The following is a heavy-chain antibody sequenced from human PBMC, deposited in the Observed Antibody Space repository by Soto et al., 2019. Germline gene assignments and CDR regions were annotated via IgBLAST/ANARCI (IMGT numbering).Heavy chain of an antibody. D-gene: IGHD5-18*01. CDR3: ARCPQPPDTADPYAVDV. Sequence: QVQLVQSGTEVKKPGASVKVSCKASGGTFSRSGFHWVRQAPGQGLEWMGMIVPSVDTTNYSQKFQARVTISADQFTSTVYMELRSLRSEDTAVYYCARCPQPPDTADPYAVDVWGQGTRVIVSS. V-gene: IGHV1-69*18. CDR1: GGTFSRSG. J-gene: IGHJ6*02. CDR2: IVPSVDTT.